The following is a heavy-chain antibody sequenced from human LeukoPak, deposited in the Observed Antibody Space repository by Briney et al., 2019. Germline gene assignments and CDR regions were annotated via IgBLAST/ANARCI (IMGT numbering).Heavy chain of an antibody. CDR1: GGSISSGDYY. D-gene: IGHD6-6*01. CDR2: IYYSGNT. CDR3: ASAVAGRNYYYYMDV. V-gene: IGHV4-61*08. Sequence: SETLSLACTVSGGSISSGDYYWSWIRQPPGKGLEWIGYIYYSGNTNYNPSLKGRVTMSVDTSKNQFSLKLSSVTAADTAVYYCASAVAGRNYYYYMDVWAKGTTVTVSS. J-gene: IGHJ6*03.